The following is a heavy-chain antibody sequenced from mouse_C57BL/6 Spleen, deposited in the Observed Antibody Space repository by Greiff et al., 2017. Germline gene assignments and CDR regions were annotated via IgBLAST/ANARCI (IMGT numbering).Heavy chain of an antibody. CDR1: GFTFSDAW. D-gene: IGHD4-1*01. Sequence: EVQLQESGGGLVQPGGSMKLSCAASGFTFSDAWMDWVRQSPEKGLEWVAEIRNKANNHATYYAESVKGRFTISRDDSKSSVYLQMNSLRAEDTGIYYCTSSNWDVRVWFAYWGQGTLVTVSA. V-gene: IGHV6-6*01. J-gene: IGHJ3*01. CDR3: TSSNWDVRVWFAY. CDR2: IRNKANNHAT.